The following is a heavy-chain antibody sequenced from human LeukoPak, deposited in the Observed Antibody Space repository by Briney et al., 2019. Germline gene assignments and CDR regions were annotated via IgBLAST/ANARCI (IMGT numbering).Heavy chain of an antibody. CDR2: ISGSGGST. V-gene: IGHV3-23*01. D-gene: IGHD3-10*01. J-gene: IGHJ4*02. Sequence: GGSLRLSCAASGFTFSSYAMSWVRQAPGKGLEWVSAISGSGGSTYYADSVKGRFTISRDNYKNTLYLQMNSLRAEDTAVYYCAKATYYYGSGPRGYWGQGTLVTVSS. CDR1: GFTFSSYA. CDR3: AKATYYYGSGPRGY.